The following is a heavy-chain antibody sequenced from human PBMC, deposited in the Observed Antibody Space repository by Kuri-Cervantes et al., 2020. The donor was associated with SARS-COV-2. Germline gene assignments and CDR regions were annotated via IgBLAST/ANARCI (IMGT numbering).Heavy chain of an antibody. CDR1: ETTFPNYD. Sequence: ASVKVSCKAPETTFPNYDINWVRQATGQGLEWMGMVKTNSGNTLYAQFFQGRVTMTTDTPTSTAYMELRSLRSDDTAVYYCARYASMPPHFLYYYYMDVWGKGTTVTVSS. CDR2: VKTNSGNT. J-gene: IGHJ6*03. D-gene: IGHD2/OR15-2a*01. V-gene: IGHV1-8*01. CDR3: ARYASMPPHFLYYYYMDV.